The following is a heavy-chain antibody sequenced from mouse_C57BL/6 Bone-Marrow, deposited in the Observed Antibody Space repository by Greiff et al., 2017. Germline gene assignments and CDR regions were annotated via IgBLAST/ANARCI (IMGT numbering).Heavy chain of an antibody. CDR3: ARDYGNYEYFDV. CDR1: GFTFSDYY. Sequence: EVQLVESEGGLVQPGSSMKLSCTASGFTFSDYYMAWVRQVPEKGLEWVANINYDGSSTYYLDSLKSRFIISRDNAKNILYLQMSSLKSEDTATYYCARDYGNYEYFDVWGTGTTVTVSS. CDR2: INYDGSST. V-gene: IGHV5-16*01. J-gene: IGHJ1*03. D-gene: IGHD2-1*01.